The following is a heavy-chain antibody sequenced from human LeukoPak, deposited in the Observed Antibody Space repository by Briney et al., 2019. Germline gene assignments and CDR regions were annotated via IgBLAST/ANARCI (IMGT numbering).Heavy chain of an antibody. CDR3: ARDRALGSGKYYFDY. V-gene: IGHV4-59*01. Sequence: PSETLSLTCTVSGGSISSYYWSWLRLPPGKGLEWIGYIDYSGSTNYNPSLKSRVTISLDTSKNQFSLKLSSVTAADTAVYFCARDRALGSGKYYFDYWGQGTLVTVSS. CDR2: IDYSGST. J-gene: IGHJ4*02. CDR1: GGSISSYY. D-gene: IGHD3-16*01.